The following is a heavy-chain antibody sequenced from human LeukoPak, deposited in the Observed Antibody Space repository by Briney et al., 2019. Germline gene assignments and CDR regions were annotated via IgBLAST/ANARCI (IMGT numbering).Heavy chain of an antibody. V-gene: IGHV3-23*01. CDR3: AKEYSSSFFAGSFAFDI. Sequence: GGSLRLSCAASGFTFSSYAMSWVRQAPGKGLEWVSAISGSGGSTYYADPVKGRFTISRDNSKNTLYLQMNSLRAEDTAVYYCAKEYSSSFFAGSFAFDIWGQGTMVTVSS. D-gene: IGHD6-6*01. J-gene: IGHJ3*02. CDR2: ISGSGGST. CDR1: GFTFSSYA.